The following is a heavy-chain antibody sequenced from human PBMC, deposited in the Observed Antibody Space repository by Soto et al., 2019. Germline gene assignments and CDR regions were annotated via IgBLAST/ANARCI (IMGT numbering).Heavy chain of an antibody. CDR2: ISHSGST. CDR1: GGSLSGFY. Sequence: PSETLSLTCAVYGGSLSGFYWSWIRQPPGKGLEWIGEISHSGSTNYNPSLKSRVTISVDTSKNQFSLKLSSVTAADTAVYYCARGWGRIFDYWGQGTLVTVSS. V-gene: IGHV4-34*01. J-gene: IGHJ4*02. D-gene: IGHD7-27*01. CDR3: ARGWGRIFDY.